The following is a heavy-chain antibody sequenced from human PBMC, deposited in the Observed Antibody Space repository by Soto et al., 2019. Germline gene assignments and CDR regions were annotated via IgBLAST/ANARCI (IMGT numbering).Heavy chain of an antibody. V-gene: IGHV3-33*01. D-gene: IGHD6-13*01. J-gene: IGHJ5*02. CDR1: GFTFSSYG. CDR2: IWYDGSNK. Sequence: QVQLVESGGGVVQPGRSLRLSCAASGFTFSSYGMHWVRQAPGKGLEWVAVIWYDGSNKYYADSVKGRFTISRDNSKNTLYLQMTSLRAEDTAVYYCAREGWSEQLEYNWFDPWGQGTLVTVSS. CDR3: AREGWSEQLEYNWFDP.